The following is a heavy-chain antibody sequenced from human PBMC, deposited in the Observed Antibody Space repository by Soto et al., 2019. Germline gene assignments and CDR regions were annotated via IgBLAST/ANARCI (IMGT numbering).Heavy chain of an antibody. CDR3: AKDRWNIGESSSGLDY. V-gene: IGHV3-23*01. D-gene: IGHD6-13*01. J-gene: IGHJ4*02. Sequence: GGSLRLSCAASGFTFTNYAMSWVRQAPGKGLEWVSVISDNGGSTYYADSVKGRFIISRDNSKKILSLQMNSLRAEDTALYYCAKDRWNIGESSSGLDYWGQGTLVTVSS. CDR1: GFTFTNYA. CDR2: ISDNGGST.